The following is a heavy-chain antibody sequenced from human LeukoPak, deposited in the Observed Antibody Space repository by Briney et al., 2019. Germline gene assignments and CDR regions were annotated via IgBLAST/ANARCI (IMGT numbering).Heavy chain of an antibody. CDR2: IYYSGST. D-gene: IGHD3-10*01. Sequence: KSSETLSLTCTVSGGSISSYYWSWIRQPPWKGLEWIGYIYYSGSTNYNPSLKSRVTISVDTSKNQFSLKLSSVTAADTAVYYCARERTMVRAFDIWGQGTMVTVSS. CDR3: ARERTMVRAFDI. CDR1: GGSISSYY. V-gene: IGHV4-59*01. J-gene: IGHJ3*02.